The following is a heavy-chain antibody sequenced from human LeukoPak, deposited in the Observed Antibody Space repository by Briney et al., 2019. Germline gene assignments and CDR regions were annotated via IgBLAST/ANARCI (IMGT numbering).Heavy chain of an antibody. Sequence: GGSLRLSCAASGFTFSSYWMHWVRQAPGKGLVWVSRINSDGSSTSYADSVKGRFTISRDNAKNTLYLQMNSLRAEDTAVYYCARASGSYLYYYGMDVWGQGTTVTVSS. CDR1: GFTFSSYW. CDR3: ARASGSYLYYYGMDV. V-gene: IGHV3-74*01. D-gene: IGHD1-26*01. J-gene: IGHJ6*02. CDR2: INSDGSST.